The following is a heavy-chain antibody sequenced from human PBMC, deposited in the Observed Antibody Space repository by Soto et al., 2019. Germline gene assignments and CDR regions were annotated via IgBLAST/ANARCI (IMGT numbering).Heavy chain of an antibody. J-gene: IGHJ4*02. CDR1: GFTFSNYA. Sequence: GGSLRLSCEASGFTFSNYAMPWVRQVPGKGMEWVSTISGTGGSTYHADSVKGRFTISRDNSKNTLYLLMNSLRAEDRAIYYCAKGLGFTVVPPFDYWGQGSLVTVSS. V-gene: IGHV3-23*01. D-gene: IGHD7-27*01. CDR3: AKGLGFTVVPPFDY. CDR2: ISGTGGST.